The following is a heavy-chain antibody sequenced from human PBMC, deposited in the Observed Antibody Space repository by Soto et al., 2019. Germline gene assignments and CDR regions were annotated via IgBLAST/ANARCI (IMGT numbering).Heavy chain of an antibody. Sequence: SSVKVSCKASGGTFSAYTISWVRQSPGQGLEWMGRIIPTLPLANYAQTFRGRLTITADKSTNTAYMELSSLRSDDTAVYYCARYLDGIAAMNWFDPWGQGALVTVSS. CDR3: ARYLDGIAAMNWFDP. CDR1: GGTFSAYT. J-gene: IGHJ5*02. D-gene: IGHD6-25*01. CDR2: IIPTLPLA. V-gene: IGHV1-69*02.